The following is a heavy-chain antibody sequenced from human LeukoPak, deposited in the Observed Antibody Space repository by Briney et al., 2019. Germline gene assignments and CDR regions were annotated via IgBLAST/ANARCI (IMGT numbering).Heavy chain of an antibody. CDR3: AKSHLGVPHDY. D-gene: IGHD2-2*01. J-gene: IGHJ4*02. CDR1: GGSISSVAYY. CDR2: IHNTGST. Sequence: PSETLSLTCTVSGGSISSVAYYWGWIRQPPGQVLEWIATIHNTGSTYYNPSLKSRITISIDASRNQISLELNSVTAADTAIYYCAKSHLGVPHDYWGQGTLVTVSS. V-gene: IGHV4-39*01.